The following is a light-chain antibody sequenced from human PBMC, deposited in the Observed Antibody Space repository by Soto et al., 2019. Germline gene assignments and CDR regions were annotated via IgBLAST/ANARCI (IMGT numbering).Light chain of an antibody. CDR2: GAL. V-gene: IGKV3-20*01. Sequence: EIVLTQSPGTLSLSPGERATLSCRASQSLSSTDSVWYQQNPGQAPRLLIYGALSRASRVTDRFSGSGSGTDFPLPISRLEPEYFAVYVCHQLGNSVRTCGQGTEVEV. CDR1: QSLSSTD. J-gene: IGKJ1*01. CDR3: HQLGNSVRT.